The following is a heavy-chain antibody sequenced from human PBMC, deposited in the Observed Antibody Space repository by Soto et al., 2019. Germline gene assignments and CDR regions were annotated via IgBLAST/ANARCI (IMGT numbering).Heavy chain of an antibody. V-gene: IGHV4-4*02. D-gene: IGHD3-10*01. CDR1: GGSISSSNW. CDR2: IYHSGST. J-gene: IGHJ4*02. Sequence: SETLSLTCAVSGGSISSSNWWSWVRQPPGKGLEWIGEIYHSGSTNYNPSLKSRVTISVDKSKNQFSLKLSSVTAADTAVYYCARERRGVGYYYGPGTIDYRGQGSSVIVSS. CDR3: ARERRGVGYYYGPGTIDY.